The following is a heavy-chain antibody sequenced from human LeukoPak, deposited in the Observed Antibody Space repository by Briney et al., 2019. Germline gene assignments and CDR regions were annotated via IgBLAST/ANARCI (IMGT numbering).Heavy chain of an antibody. J-gene: IGHJ5*02. V-gene: IGHV4-59*01. CDR1: GGSISGFY. CDR3: ARDSGPWGAFDP. Sequence: SETLSLTCTVSGGSISGFYWSWIRQPPGKGLEWIGYISYSGATTYNPSLKSRVTISIDMSNNHFSLTFKSVTAADKAVYYCARDSGPWGAFDPWGQGTLVSVSS. D-gene: IGHD7-27*01. CDR2: ISYSGAT.